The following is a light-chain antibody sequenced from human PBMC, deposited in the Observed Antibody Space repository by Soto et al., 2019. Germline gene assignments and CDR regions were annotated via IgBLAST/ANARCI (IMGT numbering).Light chain of an antibody. CDR2: GAS. J-gene: IGKJ1*01. Sequence: EIVMTQSPATMSVSPGESATLSCRASQNISSNLAWYQQKPGQAPRLLSDGASTRATGIPARFSGSGSGTEFPLTISRLQSEDFAVYYCQQYNNWLWTFGQGTKGEIK. CDR1: QNISSN. CDR3: QQYNNWLWT. V-gene: IGKV3-15*01.